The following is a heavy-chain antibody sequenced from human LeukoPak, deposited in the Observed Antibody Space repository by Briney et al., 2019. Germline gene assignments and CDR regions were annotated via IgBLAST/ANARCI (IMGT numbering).Heavy chain of an antibody. Sequence: GSVKVSCKAPGYTLTSYYMHWVRQAPGPGLEWMGIINHSGGSTSYAQKFQGRVTMTRDTSTSTVYMELRSLRSEDTAVYYCARDVSGPRGYELTWWFDPWGQGTLVTVSS. CDR1: GYTLTSYY. D-gene: IGHD5-12*01. CDR3: ARDVSGPRGYELTWWFDP. J-gene: IGHJ5*02. CDR2: INHSGGST. V-gene: IGHV1-46*01.